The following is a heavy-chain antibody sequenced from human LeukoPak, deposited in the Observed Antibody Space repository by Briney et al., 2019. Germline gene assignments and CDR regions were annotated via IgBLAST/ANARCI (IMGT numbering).Heavy chain of an antibody. Sequence: GGSLRLSCAASGFTFSSYAMSWVRQAPGKGLEWVSAISGSGGSTYYADSVKGRFTISRDNSKNTLYLQMNSLRAGDTALYYCAKHNGSGYYRYYFDSWGQGTLVTVSS. CDR1: GFTFSSYA. CDR3: AKHNGSGYYRYYFDS. V-gene: IGHV3-23*01. J-gene: IGHJ4*02. CDR2: ISGSGGST. D-gene: IGHD3-22*01.